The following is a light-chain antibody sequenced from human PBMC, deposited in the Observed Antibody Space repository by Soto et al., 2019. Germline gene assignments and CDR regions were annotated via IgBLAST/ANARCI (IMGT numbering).Light chain of an antibody. V-gene: IGLV2-14*01. CDR2: EVS. Sequence: QSVLTQPASVSGSPGQSITISCTGTSSDVGGYNYVSWYQQHPGKAPKLMIYEVSNRPSGVSNRFSGSQYGNTASLTISGLQAEDGADYYCSSYTSNSTHVVFGGGTKLTVL. CDR3: SSYTSNSTHVV. CDR1: SSDVGGYNY. J-gene: IGLJ2*01.